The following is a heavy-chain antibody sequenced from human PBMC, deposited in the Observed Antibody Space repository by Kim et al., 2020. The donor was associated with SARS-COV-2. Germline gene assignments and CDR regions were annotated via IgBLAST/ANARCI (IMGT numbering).Heavy chain of an antibody. D-gene: IGHD4-17*01. J-gene: IGHJ4*02. CDR1: GFTFSSYG. CDR2: ISYDGSNK. CDR3: AEDYGDYASFDY. Sequence: GGSLRLSCAASGFTFSSYGMHWVRQAPGKGLEWVAVISYDGSNKYYADSVKGRFTISRDNSKNTLYLQMNSLRAEDTAVYYCAEDYGDYASFDYWGQGTLVTVSS. V-gene: IGHV3-30*18.